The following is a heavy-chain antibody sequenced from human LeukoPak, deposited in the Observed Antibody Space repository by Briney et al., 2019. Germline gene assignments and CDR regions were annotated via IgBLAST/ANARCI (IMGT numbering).Heavy chain of an antibody. V-gene: IGHV4-34*01. J-gene: IGHJ4*02. D-gene: IGHD3-22*01. CDR1: GGPFSGYY. CDR3: ARFPANYDSSGYYSSPPYYFDY. Sequence: SETLSLTCAVYGGPFSGYYWTWIRQPPGKGLEWIGSIYYSGSTYYNPSLKSRVTISVDTSKNQFSLKLSSVTAADTAVYYCARFPANYDSSGYYSSPPYYFDYWGQGTLVTVSS. CDR2: IYYSGST.